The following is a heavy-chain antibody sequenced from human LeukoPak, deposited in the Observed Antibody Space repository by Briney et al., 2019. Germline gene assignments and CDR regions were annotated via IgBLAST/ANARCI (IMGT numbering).Heavy chain of an antibody. CDR1: GSRFNTYW. Sequence: GESLQISCQASGSRFNTYWIGWVRQMSGKGLEWMGIIYPGDSDTRYSPSFEGQVTISADKSSSTAYLQWSSLKASDTAIYYCARTLYSSGWYGAFDIWGQGTMVTVSS. CDR3: ARTLYSSGWYGAFDI. CDR2: IYPGDSDT. D-gene: IGHD6-19*01. J-gene: IGHJ3*02. V-gene: IGHV5-51*01.